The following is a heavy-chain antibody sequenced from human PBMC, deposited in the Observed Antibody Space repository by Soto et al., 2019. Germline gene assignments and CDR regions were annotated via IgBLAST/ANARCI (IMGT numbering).Heavy chain of an antibody. CDR3: ARRDSGGFYRYLDP. Sequence: QVQLVQSGAEVKKPGSSVKVSCKASGGTFSTNPISWVRQAPGQGLEWMGGTGSGTGPGNHAQKCQGRLTITVDKSTSTVDMELSSRSSEDTAVYYCARRDSGGFYRYLDPWGQGTLVTVSS. CDR2: TGSGTGPG. D-gene: IGHD2-15*01. J-gene: IGHJ5*02. CDR1: GGTFSTNP. V-gene: IGHV1-69*06.